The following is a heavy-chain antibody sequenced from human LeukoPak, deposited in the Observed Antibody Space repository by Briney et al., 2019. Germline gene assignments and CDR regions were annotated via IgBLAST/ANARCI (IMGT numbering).Heavy chain of an antibody. V-gene: IGHV4-38-2*02. J-gene: IGHJ4*02. CDR2: IHHSGST. Sequence: SETLSLTCSVSGYSISSDYYWGWIRQPPGKGLEWIGSIHHSGSTYYNPSLKSRVTISVDTSKNQFSLRVPSVTAADTAVYYCARRGNPFDYWGQGTLVTVSS. CDR1: GYSISSDYY. CDR3: ARRGNPFDY.